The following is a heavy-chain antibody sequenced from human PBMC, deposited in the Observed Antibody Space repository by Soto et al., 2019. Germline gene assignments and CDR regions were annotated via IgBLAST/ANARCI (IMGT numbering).Heavy chain of an antibody. CDR3: ARVGGYDFGWFDP. CDR1: GFTFSSYS. D-gene: IGHD5-12*01. V-gene: IGHV3-21*01. J-gene: IGHJ5*02. Sequence: GGSLRLSCAASGFTFSSYSMNWVRQAPGKGLEWVSSISSSSSYIYYADSVKGRFTISRDNAKNSLYLQMSSLRAEDTAVYYCARVGGYDFGWFDPWGQGTLVTVSS. CDR2: ISSSSSYI.